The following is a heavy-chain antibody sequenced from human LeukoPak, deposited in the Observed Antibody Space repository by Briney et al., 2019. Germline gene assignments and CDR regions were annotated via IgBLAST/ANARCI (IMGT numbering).Heavy chain of an antibody. D-gene: IGHD2-2*03. CDR2: ISAYNGNT. Sequence: GASVKVSCKASGYTFTSYGISWVRQAPGQGLEWMGRISAYNGNTNYAQKLQGRVTMTTDTSTSTTYMELRSLRSDDTAVYYCARDAFGRAGYCSSTSCSNWFDPWGQGTLVTVSS. CDR1: GYTFTSYG. J-gene: IGHJ5*02. V-gene: IGHV1-18*01. CDR3: ARDAFGRAGYCSSTSCSNWFDP.